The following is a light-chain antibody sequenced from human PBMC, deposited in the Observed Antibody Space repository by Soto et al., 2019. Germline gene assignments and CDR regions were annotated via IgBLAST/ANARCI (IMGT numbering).Light chain of an antibody. CDR1: SSDVGGYNY. V-gene: IGLV2-14*01. CDR2: EVS. CDR3: SSYTSSTAYV. Sequence: QSALTQPASVSGSPGQSITISCTGTSSDVGGYNYVSWYQLHPGKAPKLMDYEVSNRPSGVSNRFSGSKSGNTASLTISGLQAEDEADYYCSSYTSSTAYVFGTGTKLTVL. J-gene: IGLJ1*01.